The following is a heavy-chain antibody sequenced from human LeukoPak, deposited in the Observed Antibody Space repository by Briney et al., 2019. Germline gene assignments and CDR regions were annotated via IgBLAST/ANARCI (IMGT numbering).Heavy chain of an antibody. V-gene: IGHV4-30-2*02. CDR1: GGSISSGSYY. CDR3: ARMAVGATYFDY. D-gene: IGHD1-26*01. CDR2: IYHSGST. Sequence: SQTLSLTCTVSGGSISSGSYYWSWIRQPPGKGLEWIGYIYHSGSTNYNPSLKSRVTISVDTSKNQFSLKLTSATAADTAVYYCARMAVGATYFDYWGQGTLVTVSS. J-gene: IGHJ4*02.